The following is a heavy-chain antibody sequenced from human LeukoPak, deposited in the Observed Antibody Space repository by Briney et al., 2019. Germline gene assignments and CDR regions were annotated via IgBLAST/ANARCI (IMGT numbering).Heavy chain of an antibody. D-gene: IGHD6-19*01. Sequence: SVKVSCKASGGTFSSYAISWVRQAPGQGLEWMGGIIPIFGTANYAPKFQGRVTITADESTSTAYMELSSLRSEDTAVYYCASHPGYSSGWRFDYWGQGTLVTVSS. CDR1: GGTFSSYA. V-gene: IGHV1-69*13. CDR3: ASHPGYSSGWRFDY. J-gene: IGHJ4*02. CDR2: IIPIFGTA.